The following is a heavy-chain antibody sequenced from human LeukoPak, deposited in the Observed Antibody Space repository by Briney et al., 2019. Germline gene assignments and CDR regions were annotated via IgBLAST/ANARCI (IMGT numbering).Heavy chain of an antibody. Sequence: GGSLRLSCAASGFTFSSYAMHWVRQAPDKGLEWVAVISYDGSNKYYADSVKGRFTISRDNSKNTLYLQMNSLRAEDTAVYYCARDRMRLIAAAAGYTDYWGQGTLVTVSS. CDR1: GFTFSSYA. J-gene: IGHJ4*02. D-gene: IGHD6-13*01. V-gene: IGHV3-30*04. CDR2: ISYDGSNK. CDR3: ARDRMRLIAAAAGYTDY.